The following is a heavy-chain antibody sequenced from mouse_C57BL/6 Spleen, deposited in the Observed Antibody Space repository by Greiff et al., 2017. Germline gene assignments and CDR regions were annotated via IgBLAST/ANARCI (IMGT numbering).Heavy chain of an antibody. CDR2: ISSGSSTI. J-gene: IGHJ2*01. CDR1: GFTFSDYG. Sequence: DVMLVESGGGLVKPGGSLKLSCAASGFTFSDYGMHWVRQAPEKGLEWVAYISSGSSTIYYADTVKGRFTISRDNAKNTLFLQMTSLRSEDTAMYYCARGRDGNFDYWGQGTTLTVSS. CDR3: ARGRDGNFDY. D-gene: IGHD3-3*01. V-gene: IGHV5-17*01.